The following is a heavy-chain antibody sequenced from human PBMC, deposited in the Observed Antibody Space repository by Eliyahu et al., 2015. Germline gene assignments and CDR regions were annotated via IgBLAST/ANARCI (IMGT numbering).Heavy chain of an antibody. Sequence: QLQLQESGPGLVKPSETLSLTCTVXGDXISXXSYYWGWIRQPPGKGLEWIGSIYYSGSTYYNPSLKSRVTISVDTSKNQFSLKLSSVTAADTAVYYCASLMEIYDAFDIWGQGTMVTVSS. CDR2: IYYSGST. V-gene: IGHV4-39*01. D-gene: IGHD1-1*01. J-gene: IGHJ3*02. CDR3: ASLMEIYDAFDI. CDR1: GDXISXXSYY.